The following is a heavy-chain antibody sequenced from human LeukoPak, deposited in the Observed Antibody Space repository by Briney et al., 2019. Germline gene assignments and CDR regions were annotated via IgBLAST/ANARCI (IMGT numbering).Heavy chain of an antibody. Sequence: GGSLRLSCAASGFTFSSYGMHWVRQAPGKGLEWVAVIWYDGSNKYYADSVKGRFTISRDNSKSTLYLQMNSLRAEDTAVYYCARGYCSSTSCPYYYGMDVWGQGTTVTVSS. CDR3: ARGYCSSTSCPYYYGMDV. J-gene: IGHJ6*02. CDR1: GFTFSSYG. CDR2: IWYDGSNK. D-gene: IGHD2-2*01. V-gene: IGHV3-33*01.